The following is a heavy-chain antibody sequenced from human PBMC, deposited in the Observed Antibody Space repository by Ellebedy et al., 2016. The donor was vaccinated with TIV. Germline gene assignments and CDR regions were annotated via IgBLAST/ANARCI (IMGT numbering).Heavy chain of an antibody. D-gene: IGHD6-6*01. CDR1: GGSISSSNW. V-gene: IGHV4-4*02. CDR2: INHSGST. J-gene: IGHJ4*02. Sequence: MPSETLSLTCAVSGGSISSSNWWSWIRQPPGKGLEWIGEINHSGSTNYNPSLKSRVTISVDTSKNQFSLKLSSVTAADTAVYYCARGLYSSSSGDYWGQGTLVTVSS. CDR3: ARGLYSSSSGDY.